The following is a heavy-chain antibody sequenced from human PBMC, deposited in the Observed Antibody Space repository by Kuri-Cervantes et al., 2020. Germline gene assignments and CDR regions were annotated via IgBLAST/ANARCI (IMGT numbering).Heavy chain of an antibody. J-gene: IGHJ4*02. V-gene: IGHV1-69*13. CDR2: IIPIFGTA. D-gene: IGHD2-2*01. CDR1: GYTFTYRY. CDR3: ASPRLGYCSSTSCYGVLDY. Sequence: SVKVSCKASGYTFTYRYLHWVRQAPGQGLEWMGGIIPIFGTANYAQKFQGRVTITADESTSTAYMELSSLRSEDTAVYYCASPRLGYCSSTSCYGVLDYWGQGTLVTVSS.